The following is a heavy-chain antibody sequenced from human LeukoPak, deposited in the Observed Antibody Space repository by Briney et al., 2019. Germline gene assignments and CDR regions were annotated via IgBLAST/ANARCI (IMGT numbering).Heavy chain of an antibody. J-gene: IGHJ4*02. D-gene: IGHD2/OR15-2a*01. CDR1: GASISGYY. CDR3: ARSEGPTYYFNY. V-gene: IGHV4-59*01. Sequence: SEALSLTCHISGASISGYYWGWIRQPPGKGLEWIGSIDYSENTYYNPSLKSRVTISVGTSKQQFSLRLSSVTAADTAIYYCARSEGPTYYFNYWSQGTLVTVSS. CDR2: IDYSENT.